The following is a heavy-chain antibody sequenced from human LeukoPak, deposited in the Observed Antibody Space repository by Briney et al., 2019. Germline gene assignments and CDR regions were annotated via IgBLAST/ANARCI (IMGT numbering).Heavy chain of an antibody. V-gene: IGHV3-33*01. J-gene: IGHJ4*02. CDR2: IWYDGSNK. CDR1: GFIFSNYG. Sequence: GGSLRLSCAASGFIFSNYGIHWVRQAPGKGLEWVAVIWYDGSNKYYADSVKARFIISRDNARNTVYLQMNSLRVEDTAVYYCVRDFRSADYWGRGTLVTVSS. CDR3: VRDFRSADY.